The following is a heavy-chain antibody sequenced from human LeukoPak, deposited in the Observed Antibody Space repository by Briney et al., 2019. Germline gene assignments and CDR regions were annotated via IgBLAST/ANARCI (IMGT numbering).Heavy chain of an antibody. J-gene: IGHJ6*03. D-gene: IGHD3-10*01. Sequence: PSETLSLTCTVSGYSISSGYYWGWIRQPPGKGLEWIGSIYHSGRTFYNPSLKGRVTISVDTSKNQFSLKLSSVTAADTAVYYCARELLWFGSYYYYYMDVRGKGTTVTISS. V-gene: IGHV4-38-2*02. CDR2: IYHSGRT. CDR3: ARELLWFGSYYYYYMDV. CDR1: GYSISSGYY.